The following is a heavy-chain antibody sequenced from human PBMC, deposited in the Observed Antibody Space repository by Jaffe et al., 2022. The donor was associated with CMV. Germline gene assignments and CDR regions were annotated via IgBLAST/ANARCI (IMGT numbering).Heavy chain of an antibody. CDR1: GFTFSSYS. CDR3: ARDGPLDEYSSSSLDY. D-gene: IGHD6-6*01. V-gene: IGHV3-21*01. J-gene: IGHJ4*02. Sequence: EVQLVESGGGLVKPGGSLRLSCAASGFTFSSYSMNWVRQAPGKGLEWVSSISSSSSYIYYADSVKGRFTISRDNAKNSLYLQMNSLRAEDTAVYYCARDGPLDEYSSSSLDYWGQGTLVTVSS. CDR2: ISSSSSYI.